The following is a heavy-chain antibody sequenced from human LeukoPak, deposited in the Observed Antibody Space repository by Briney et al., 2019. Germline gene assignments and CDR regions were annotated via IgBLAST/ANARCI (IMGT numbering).Heavy chain of an antibody. CDR1: GGSIRSGGYY. V-gene: IGHV4-31*03. CDR2: IYYSGST. Sequence: SQTLSLTCTVSGGSIRSGGYYWSWIREHPGKGLEWIGYIYYSGSTYCNPSLKSRVTISVDTSKNQFSLKLSSVTAADTAVYYCARDYYDSSGYRVDAFDIWGQGTMVTVSS. D-gene: IGHD3-22*01. J-gene: IGHJ3*02. CDR3: ARDYYDSSGYRVDAFDI.